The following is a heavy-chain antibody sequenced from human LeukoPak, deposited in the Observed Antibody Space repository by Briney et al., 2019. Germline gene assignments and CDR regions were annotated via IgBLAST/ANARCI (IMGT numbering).Heavy chain of an antibody. V-gene: IGHV1-8*01. CDR2: MNPNSGNT. J-gene: IGHJ6*02. Sequence: GASVKVSCKASGYTFTSYDINWVRQATGQGLEWMGWMNPNSGNTGYAQKFQGRVTMTRNTSISTAYMELSSLRSEDTAVYYCARGPGGGSSWSLVLNYYYYGMDVWGQGTTVTVSS. CDR1: GYTFTSYD. D-gene: IGHD6-13*01. CDR3: ARGPGGGSSWSLVLNYYYYGMDV.